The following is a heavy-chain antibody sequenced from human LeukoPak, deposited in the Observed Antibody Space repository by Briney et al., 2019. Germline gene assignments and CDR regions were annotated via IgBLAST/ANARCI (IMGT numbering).Heavy chain of an antibody. Sequence: SQTLSLTCNVSGGSISSSNYYWGWIRQPPGKGLEWIGNIYHSGSTYYNPSLKSRVTISVDTSKNQFSLKLSSVTAADTAVYYCARVLGYSYGYPFDYWGQGTLVTVS. V-gene: IGHV4-39*07. CDR1: GGSISSSNYY. D-gene: IGHD5-18*01. CDR2: IYHSGST. CDR3: ARVLGYSYGYPFDY. J-gene: IGHJ4*02.